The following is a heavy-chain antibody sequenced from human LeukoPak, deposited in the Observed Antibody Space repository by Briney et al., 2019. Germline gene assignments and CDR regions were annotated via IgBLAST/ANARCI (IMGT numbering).Heavy chain of an antibody. V-gene: IGHV3-21*04. J-gene: IGHJ3*02. CDR1: GFTFSSYS. CDR2: ISSSSSYI. Sequence: PGGSLRLSCAASGFTFSSYSMNWVRQAPGKGLEWVSSISSSSSYIYYADSAKGRFTISRDNAKNSLYLQMNSLRAEDTAVYYCARGFIRGGSPGAFDIWGQGTMVTVSS. D-gene: IGHD1-26*01. CDR3: ARGFIRGGSPGAFDI.